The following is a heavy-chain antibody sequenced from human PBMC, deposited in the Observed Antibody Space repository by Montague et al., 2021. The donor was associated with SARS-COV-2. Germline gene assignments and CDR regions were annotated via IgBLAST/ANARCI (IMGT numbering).Heavy chain of an antibody. D-gene: IGHD2-15*01. V-gene: IGHV4-30-2*01. J-gene: IGHJ5*02. CDR1: GGSISSGGFS. Sequence: TLSLTCSLSGGSISSGGFSWSWIRQPPGKGLEWIGNIFHTGTSHYSPSLKSRVTISIARSQNQFSLNLDSVTAADTAVYYCARLKVAANGGWNWFDLWGQGILVTVSS. CDR3: ARLKVAANGGWNWFDL. CDR2: IFHTGTS.